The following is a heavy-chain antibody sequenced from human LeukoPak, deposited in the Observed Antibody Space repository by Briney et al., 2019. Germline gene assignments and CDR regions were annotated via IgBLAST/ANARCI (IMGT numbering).Heavy chain of an antibody. V-gene: IGHV4-39*07. Sequence: SETLSLTCSVSGGSLQSSDKPYWAWIRQPPGRPLEWVGSIYYDEATHQNPSLNSRVTVSMDTTKNQFSLTLKSVTAADTAVYYCARRSLDACPHWGQGILATVSS. J-gene: IGHJ4*02. D-gene: IGHD3-9*01. CDR1: GGSLQSSDKPY. CDR3: ARRSLDACPH. CDR2: IYYDEAT.